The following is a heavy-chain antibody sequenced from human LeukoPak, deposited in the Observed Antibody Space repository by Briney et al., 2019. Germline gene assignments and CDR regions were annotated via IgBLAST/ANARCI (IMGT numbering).Heavy chain of an antibody. V-gene: IGHV3-20*04. CDR3: ARAGETDAFDI. Sequence: GGSLRLSCAASGFTFDDYGMSWVRQAPGKGLEWVSGINWNGGSTGYADSVKGRLTISRDNAKNSLYLQMNSLRAEDTAVYYCARAGETDAFDIWGQGTMVTVSS. CDR1: GFTFDDYG. J-gene: IGHJ3*02. CDR2: INWNGGST. D-gene: IGHD2-21*01.